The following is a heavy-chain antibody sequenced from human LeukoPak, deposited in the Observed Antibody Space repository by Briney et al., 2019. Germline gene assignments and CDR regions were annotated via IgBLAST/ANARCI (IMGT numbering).Heavy chain of an antibody. J-gene: IGHJ4*02. V-gene: IGHV3-30*02. CDR3: GKDFSYYDSSGSGPDY. CDR2: IWYDGSNK. Sequence: PGGSLRLSCAASGFPFSTYGMHWVRQAPGRGLEWVAFIWYDGSNKYYADSVKGRFTISRDNSKNTLYLQMNGLRVEDTAVYYCGKDFSYYDSSGSGPDYWGQGTLFTVSS. CDR1: GFPFSTYG. D-gene: IGHD3-22*01.